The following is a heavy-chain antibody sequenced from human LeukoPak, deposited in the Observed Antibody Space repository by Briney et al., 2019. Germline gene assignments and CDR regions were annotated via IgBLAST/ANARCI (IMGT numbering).Heavy chain of an antibody. CDR1: GYTFTGYY. Sequence: VASVKVSCKASGYTFTGYYVHWVRQAPGQGLEWMGWINPNSGGTNYAQKFQGRVTMTRDTSISTAYMELSRLRSDDTAVYYCASTRIVGAAIGAFDIWGQGTMVTVSS. CDR2: INPNSGGT. J-gene: IGHJ3*02. V-gene: IGHV1-2*02. CDR3: ASTRIVGAAIGAFDI. D-gene: IGHD1-26*01.